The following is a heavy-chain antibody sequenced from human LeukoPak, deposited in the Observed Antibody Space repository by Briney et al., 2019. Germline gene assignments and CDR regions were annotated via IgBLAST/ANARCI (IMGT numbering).Heavy chain of an antibody. CDR3: AREVGGSAFDI. V-gene: IGHV3-30*03. CDR1: GFTFSSYG. CDR2: ISYDGSNK. Sequence: GGSLRLSCAASGFTFSSYGMHWVRQAPGKGLEWVAVISYDGSNKYYADSVKGRFTISRDNSKNTLYLQMNSLRAEDTAVYYRAREVGGSAFDIWGQGTMVTVSS. J-gene: IGHJ3*02. D-gene: IGHD3-16*01.